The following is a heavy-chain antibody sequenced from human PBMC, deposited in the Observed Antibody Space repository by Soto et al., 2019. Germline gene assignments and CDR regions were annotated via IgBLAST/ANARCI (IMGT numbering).Heavy chain of an antibody. J-gene: IGHJ6*02. D-gene: IGHD2-2*01. CDR1: GFTFSSYG. CDR3: TRGYCSSYSCYGAAMDV. V-gene: IGHV3-33*01. Sequence: VQLVESGGGVVQPGRSLRLSCAASGFTFSSYGMHWVRQAPGKGLEWVAVIWYDGSNDDYVDSVKGRFTISRENSNNMLYLEMNRLRAEDTAIYYCTRGYCSSYSCYGAAMDVWGQGTTITVAS. CDR2: IWYDGSND.